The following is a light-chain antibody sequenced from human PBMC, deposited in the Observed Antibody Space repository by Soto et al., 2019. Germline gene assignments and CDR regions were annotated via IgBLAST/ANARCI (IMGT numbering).Light chain of an antibody. CDR3: QQYNSYSPWT. J-gene: IGKJ1*01. CDR1: QSISTW. V-gene: IGKV1-5*01. Sequence: DIQMTQSPPTLSASVGDRVTITCRASQSISTWLAWFQQKPGKAPRLLIFDASSLDSGVPSRFSGSGSGTEFTLTISSLQPDDSASYYCQQYNSYSPWTFGQGTKVEIK. CDR2: DAS.